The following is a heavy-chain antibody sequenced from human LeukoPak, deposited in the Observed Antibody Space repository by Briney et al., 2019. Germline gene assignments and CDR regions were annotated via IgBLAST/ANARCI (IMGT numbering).Heavy chain of an antibody. V-gene: IGHV4-34*01. J-gene: IGHJ4*02. CDR2: IYYSGST. D-gene: IGHD3-3*01. Sequence: PSETLSLTCAVYGGSFSDYYWTWIRQPPGKGLEWIGSIYYSGSTYYNPSLKSRVTISVDTSKNQFPLKLSSVTAADTAVYYCASLYYDFWSGYSTYFDYWGQGTLVTVSS. CDR3: ASLYYDFWSGYSTYFDY. CDR1: GGSFSDYY.